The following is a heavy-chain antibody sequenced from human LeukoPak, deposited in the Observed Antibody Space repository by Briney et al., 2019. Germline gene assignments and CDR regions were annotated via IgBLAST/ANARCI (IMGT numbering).Heavy chain of an antibody. CDR1: GGTFSSYA. CDR3: ARVGHPRRYYDFWSGYYYYMDV. V-gene: IGHV1-69*04. CDR2: IIPILGIA. D-gene: IGHD3-3*01. J-gene: IGHJ6*03. Sequence: SVKVSCKASGGTFSSYAISWVRQAPGQGLEWMGRIIPILGIANYAQKFQGRVTITADKSTSTAYMELSSLRSEDTAVYYCARVGHPRRYYDFWSGYYYYMDVWGKGTTVTVSS.